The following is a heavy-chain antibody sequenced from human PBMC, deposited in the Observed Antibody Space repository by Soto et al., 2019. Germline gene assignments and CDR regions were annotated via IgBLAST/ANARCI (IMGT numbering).Heavy chain of an antibody. J-gene: IGHJ3*02. CDR1: GYTFSTYW. CDR2: VYPGDSDT. CDR3: ARPRRRGRSDAFDI. V-gene: IGHV5-51*01. Sequence: GESLKISCQGSGYTFSTYWIAWVRQLPGKGLEWVGVVYPGDSDTRYSPSFQGQVTISADKSTSTVYLQWNTLKTSDTAIYYCARPRRRGRSDAFDIWGQGTLVTVSS.